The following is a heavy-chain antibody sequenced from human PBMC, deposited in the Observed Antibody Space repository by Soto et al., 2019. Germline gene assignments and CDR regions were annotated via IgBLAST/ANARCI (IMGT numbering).Heavy chain of an antibody. CDR1: GFSVSSNY. D-gene: IGHD5-12*01. J-gene: IGHJ6*02. Sequence: PGGSLRLSCAASGFSVSSNYRSWVRQAPGEGLEWVAIIYINGSTDYADSVQGRFSVSRDIYKNTLFLQMNNLRAEDTAVYFCSGDPSGYDEGDWYHGVDVWGQGTTVTVYS. V-gene: IGHV3-53*01. CDR3: SGDPSGYDEGDWYHGVDV. CDR2: IYINGST.